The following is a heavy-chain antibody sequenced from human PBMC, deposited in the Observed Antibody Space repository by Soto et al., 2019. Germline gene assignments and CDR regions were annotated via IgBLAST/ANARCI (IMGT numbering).Heavy chain of an antibody. J-gene: IGHJ4*02. CDR1: GGTFSSYA. D-gene: IGHD5-12*01. CDR3: ARVLRRDGYDQIGSLDY. Sequence: QVQLVQSGAEVKKPGSSVKVSCKASGGTFSSYAISWVRQAPGQVLEWMGGIIPIFGTANYAQKFQGRVTITADESTSTAYMELSSLRSEDAAVYYCARVLRRDGYDQIGSLDYWGQGTLVTVSS. CDR2: IIPIFGTA. V-gene: IGHV1-69*01.